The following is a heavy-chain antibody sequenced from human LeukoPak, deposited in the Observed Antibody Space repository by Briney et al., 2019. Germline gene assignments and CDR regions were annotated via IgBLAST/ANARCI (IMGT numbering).Heavy chain of an antibody. D-gene: IGHD3-3*01. CDR3: ARDRAWNYFDY. CDR2: ISSSSSYI. V-gene: IGHV3-21*01. CDR1: GFTFSSYS. J-gene: IGHJ4*02. Sequence: GGSLRLSCAASGFTFSSYSMNWVRQAPGKGLEWVSSISSSSSYIYYADSVKGRFTISRDNAKNSLYLQMDSLRAEDTAVYYCARDRAWNYFDYWGQGTLVTVSS.